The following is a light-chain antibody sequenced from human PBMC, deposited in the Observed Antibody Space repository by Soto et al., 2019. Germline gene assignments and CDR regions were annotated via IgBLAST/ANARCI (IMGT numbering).Light chain of an antibody. CDR1: HTISTW. J-gene: IGKJ5*01. V-gene: IGKV1-5*01. Sequence: IKLNQTPSTVSASVGDELAITCRASHTISTWLAWYQQKPGKAPKLLIYDASSLESGVPSRFSGSGSETEFTLPIGRLQPDDFATYFGHSRAFGEGTRLEIK. CDR2: DAS. CDR3: HSRA.